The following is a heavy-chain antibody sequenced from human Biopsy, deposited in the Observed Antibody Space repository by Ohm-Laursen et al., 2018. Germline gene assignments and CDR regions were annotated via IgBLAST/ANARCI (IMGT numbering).Heavy chain of an antibody. CDR3: AEASGYSSGWSIDY. D-gene: IGHD6-19*01. V-gene: IGHV3-9*01. J-gene: IGHJ4*02. Sequence: SSLRLSCAASGFTFENYAMNWVRQAPGKGLEWVSGISWNSGSVVYADSVKGRFTISRDNAKNSLYLQMHSLRAEDTAFYYCAEASGYSSGWSIDYWGQGNLVTVSS. CDR2: ISWNSGSV. CDR1: GFTFENYA.